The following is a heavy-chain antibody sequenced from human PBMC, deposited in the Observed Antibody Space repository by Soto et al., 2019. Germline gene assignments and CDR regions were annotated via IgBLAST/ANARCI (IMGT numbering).Heavy chain of an antibody. D-gene: IGHD1-26*01. Sequence: QVQLQESGPGLVKPSETLSLTCSVSGASITSYFWSWIRQSPGKGLECMCYINTGGRSNYNPALKSRLTISADNTQSLLYLRLNSVTAADTAVSFCAGGGGSWFDPWGQGIRVTVSS. V-gene: IGHV4-59*01. J-gene: IGHJ5*02. CDR2: INTGGRS. CDR1: GASITSYF. CDR3: AGGGGSWFDP.